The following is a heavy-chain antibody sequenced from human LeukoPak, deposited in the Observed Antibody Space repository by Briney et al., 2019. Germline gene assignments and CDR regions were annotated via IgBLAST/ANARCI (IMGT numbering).Heavy chain of an antibody. CDR3: AVGGAARRFDY. CDR2: IYTSGSA. Sequence: SETLSLTCTVTGGSISTGSYYCTWIRQPAGKRLASIGRIYTSGSANYNPSLNRRATISVDPSKNKFSQKLSSVTAADPAVYYCAVGGAARRFDYWGQGTLVTVSS. D-gene: IGHD6-6*01. CDR1: GGSISTGSYY. J-gene: IGHJ4*02. V-gene: IGHV4-61*02.